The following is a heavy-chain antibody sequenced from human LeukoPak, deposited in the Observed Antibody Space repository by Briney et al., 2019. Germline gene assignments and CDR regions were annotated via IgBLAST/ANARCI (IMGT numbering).Heavy chain of an antibody. CDR2: ISGSGGST. Sequence: GGSLRLSCAASGFTFSSYAMSWVRQAPGKGLEWVSAISGSGGSTYYADSVKGRFTISRDNSKNTLYLQMNSLRAEDTAVYYCARILLDSSQGYFDYWGQGTLVTVSS. D-gene: IGHD3-22*01. CDR1: GFTFSSYA. CDR3: ARILLDSSQGYFDY. J-gene: IGHJ4*02. V-gene: IGHV3-23*01.